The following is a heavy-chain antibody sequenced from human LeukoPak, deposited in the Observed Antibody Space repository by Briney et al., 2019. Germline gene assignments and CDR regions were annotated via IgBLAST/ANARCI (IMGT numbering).Heavy chain of an antibody. Sequence: GGSLRLSCAASGFTFSSYAMHWVRQAPGKGLEWVAVISYDGSNKYYADSVKGRFTISRDNSKNTLYLQMNSLRAEDAAVYYCAREAAPRSSGWVYWGQGTLVTVSS. CDR3: AREAAPRSSGWVY. D-gene: IGHD6-19*01. V-gene: IGHV3-30-3*01. CDR1: GFTFSSYA. CDR2: ISYDGSNK. J-gene: IGHJ4*02.